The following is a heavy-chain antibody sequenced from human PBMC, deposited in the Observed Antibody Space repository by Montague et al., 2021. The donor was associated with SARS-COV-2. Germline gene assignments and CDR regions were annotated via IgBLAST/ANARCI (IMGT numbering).Heavy chain of an antibody. CDR2: IIRSGST. CDR1: GGSFGVHY. Sequence: SETLSLTCAVYGGSFGVHYWSWVRQPPGKGLGGLGEIIRSGSTNFNPPSKSRLTLSVETSKNQFSLKLTPVTAADTAVYFCAEGFTSWSGAGYWGQGTLVTVSS. V-gene: IGHV4-34*12. D-gene: IGHD3-10*01. CDR3: AEGFTSWSGAGY. J-gene: IGHJ1*01.